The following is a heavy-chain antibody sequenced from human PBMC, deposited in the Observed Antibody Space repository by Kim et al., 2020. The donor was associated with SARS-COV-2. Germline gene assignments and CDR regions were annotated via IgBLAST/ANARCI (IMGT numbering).Heavy chain of an antibody. CDR1: GYTFTDYY. Sequence: ASVKVSCKASGYTFTDYYMHWVRQAPGQGLEWMGWMNPKNGDTKYAQQFQGRISMTRDTFTNTASMELSSLRPDDTAVYYCAKENTYYDSPWGQGTPVTV. J-gene: IGHJ5*02. CDR3: AKENTYYDSP. D-gene: IGHD3-22*01. CDR2: MNPKNGDT. V-gene: IGHV1-2*02.